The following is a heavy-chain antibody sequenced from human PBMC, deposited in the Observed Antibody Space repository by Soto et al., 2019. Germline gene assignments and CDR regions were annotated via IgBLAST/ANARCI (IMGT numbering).Heavy chain of an antibody. V-gene: IGHV4-4*02. CDR1: GDSISSDKW. CDR2: IHHRGTT. J-gene: IGHJ4*02. Sequence: QVQLQESGPGLVKPSGTLSLTCDVSGDSISSDKWWSWVRRSPGRGLEWIGEIHHRGTTNSNPSLKSRVTLSVEKSKNQFSLEMTSLTAADTAIYYCARGGDWKFDFWGQGSLVTVSS. D-gene: IGHD2-21*02. CDR3: ARGGDWKFDF.